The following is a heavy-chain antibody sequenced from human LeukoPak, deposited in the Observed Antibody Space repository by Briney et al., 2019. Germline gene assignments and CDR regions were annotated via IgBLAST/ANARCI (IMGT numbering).Heavy chain of an antibody. CDR1: GGSISSGSYY. CDR3: ARDRSMIVTN. D-gene: IGHD3-22*01. J-gene: IGHJ4*02. CDR2: IYTGGST. Sequence: SQTLSLTCTVSGGSISSGSYYWSWIRQPAGKGLEWIGRIYTGGSTNYSPSLKSRVTISVDTSKNQFSLKLSSVTAADTAVYYCARDRSMIVTNWGQGTLVTVSS. V-gene: IGHV4-61*02.